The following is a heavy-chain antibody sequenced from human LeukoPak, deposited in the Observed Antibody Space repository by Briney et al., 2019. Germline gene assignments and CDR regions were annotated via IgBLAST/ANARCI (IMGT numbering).Heavy chain of an antibody. J-gene: IGHJ4*02. CDR2: ISSSSSYI. V-gene: IGHV3-21*01. Sequence: GGSLRLSCAASGFTFSSYAMSWVRQAPGKGLEWVSSISSSSSYIYYADSVKGRFTISRDNAKNSLYLQMNSLRAEDTAVYYCARDGDYDYVWGSYRQFDYWGQGTLVTVSS. CDR3: ARDGDYDYVWGSYRQFDY. D-gene: IGHD3-16*02. CDR1: GFTFSSYA.